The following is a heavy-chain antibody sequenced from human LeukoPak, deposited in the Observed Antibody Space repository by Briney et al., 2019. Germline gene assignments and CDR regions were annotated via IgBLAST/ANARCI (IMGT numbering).Heavy chain of an antibody. V-gene: IGHV4-34*01. D-gene: IGHD3-22*01. J-gene: IGHJ4*02. CDR1: GGSFSGYY. CDR3: ARGRRKGRAFFDRSGYREY. CDR2: INHSGST. Sequence: SETLSLTCAVYGGSFSGYYWSWIRQPPGKGLEWIGEINHSGSTNYNPSLKSRVTISVDTSKNQFSLKLSSVTAADTAVYYCARGRRKGRAFFDRSGYREYWGQGILVTVSS.